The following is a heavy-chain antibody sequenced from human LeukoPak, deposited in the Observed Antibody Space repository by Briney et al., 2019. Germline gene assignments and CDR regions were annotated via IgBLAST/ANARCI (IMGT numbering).Heavy chain of an antibody. Sequence: ASVKVSCKASRYTFTGHYIDWVRQAPGQGLEWMGWSNPKNAATNYAQKFQGRVTMTRDTSTGTVYMEVDALRSDDTAVYYCARTLYIASAPGGFDYWGQGTLVTVSS. J-gene: IGHJ4*02. V-gene: IGHV1-2*02. CDR2: SNPKNAAT. CDR1: RYTFTGHY. CDR3: ARTLYIASAPGGFDY. D-gene: IGHD3-16*01.